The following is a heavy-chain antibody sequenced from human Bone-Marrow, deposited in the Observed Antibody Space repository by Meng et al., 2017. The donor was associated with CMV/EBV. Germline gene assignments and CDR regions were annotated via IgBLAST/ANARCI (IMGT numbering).Heavy chain of an antibody. CDR2: IYYSGST. Sequence: SETLSLTCTVSGGSMSRYYWSWIRQAPGKGLEWIGYIYYSGSTNYNPSLKSRVTISVDTSKNQFSLKLSSVTAADTAVYYCARGWYYYGMDVWGQGTTVTVSS. CDR3: ARGWYYYGMDV. CDR1: GGSMSRYY. V-gene: IGHV4-59*12. J-gene: IGHJ6*02.